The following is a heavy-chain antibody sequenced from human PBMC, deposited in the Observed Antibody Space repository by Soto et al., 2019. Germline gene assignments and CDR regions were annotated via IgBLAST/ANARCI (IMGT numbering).Heavy chain of an antibody. Sequence: SETVSLTCTVSGDSISSGSYYWSWIRQPPGKGLEWIGYIYYSGSTNYNPSLKSRVTISVDTSKNQFSLKLSSVTAADTAVYFCVRSGCSSTACHTDWFDPWGPGTLVTVSS. CDR1: GDSISSGSYY. CDR3: VRSGCSSTACHTDWFDP. V-gene: IGHV4-61*01. D-gene: IGHD2-2*01. CDR2: IYYSGST. J-gene: IGHJ5*02.